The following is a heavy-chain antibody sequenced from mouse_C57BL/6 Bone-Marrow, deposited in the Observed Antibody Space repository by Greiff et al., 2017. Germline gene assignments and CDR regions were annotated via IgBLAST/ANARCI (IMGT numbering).Heavy chain of an antibody. V-gene: IGHV1-4*01. D-gene: IGHD4-1*01. Sequence: QVQLQQSGAELVRPGASVKMSCKASGYTFTSYTMHWVKQRPGQGLEWIGYINPGSGDTNYNQKFKDKATMTAAKSSNTAYMQLSSLTSEDSAVYYCARSGPFDYWGQGTLVTVSA. CDR3: ARSGPFDY. CDR2: INPGSGDT. J-gene: IGHJ3*01. CDR1: GYTFTSYT.